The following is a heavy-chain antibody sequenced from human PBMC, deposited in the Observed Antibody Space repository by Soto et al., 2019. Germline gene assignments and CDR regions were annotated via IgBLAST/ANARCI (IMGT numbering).Heavy chain of an antibody. CDR2: ISSSSSYI. CDR1: GFTFSSYG. Sequence: EVQLVESGGGLVKPGGSLRLSCAASGFTFSSYGMNWVRQAPGKGLEWVSSISSSSSYIYYADSVKGRFTISRDNAKNSLYLQMNSLRAEDTAVYYCARTWDYGSAYYYYYGMDVWGQGTTVTVSS. D-gene: IGHD4-17*01. V-gene: IGHV3-21*01. CDR3: ARTWDYGSAYYYYYGMDV. J-gene: IGHJ6*02.